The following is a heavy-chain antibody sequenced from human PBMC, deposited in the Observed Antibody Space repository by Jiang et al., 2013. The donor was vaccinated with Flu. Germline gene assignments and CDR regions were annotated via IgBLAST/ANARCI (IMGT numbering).Heavy chain of an antibody. CDR3: GRDQNEYPGAIAGTVDS. V-gene: IGHV3-33*05. J-gene: IGHJ4*02. CDR2: ISYDGRRK. Sequence: FSKHAMHWVRQAPGKGLEWVAVISYDGRRKYFGDSVKGRFAISRDDPKNTLYVRMDSLRAEDTAVYYCGRDQNEYPGAIAGTVDSWGQGTLGHRLL. D-gene: IGHD1-7*01. CDR1: FSKHA.